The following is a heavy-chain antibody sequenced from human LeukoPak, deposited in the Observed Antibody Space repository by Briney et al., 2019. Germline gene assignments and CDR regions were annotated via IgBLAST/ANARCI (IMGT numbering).Heavy chain of an antibody. V-gene: IGHV3-21*01. Sequence: AGGSLRLSCSASGFNFSTYGMHWVRQAPGKGLEWVSSISSSSSYIYYADSVKGRFTISRDNAKNSLYLQMNSLRAEDTAVYYCARDLIQWTQKTAMVGYWGQGTLVTVSS. J-gene: IGHJ4*02. CDR2: ISSSSSYI. D-gene: IGHD5-18*01. CDR3: ARDLIQWTQKTAMVGY. CDR1: GFNFSTYG.